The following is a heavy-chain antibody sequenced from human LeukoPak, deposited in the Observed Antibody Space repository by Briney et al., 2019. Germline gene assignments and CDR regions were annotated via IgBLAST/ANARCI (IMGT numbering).Heavy chain of an antibody. V-gene: IGHV3-7*04. CDR3: ARKVGARENAFDI. CDR1: GFSFSTFW. Sequence: GGSLRLSCAASGFSFSTFWMSCVRQAPGKGLEWVANIKQDGSEKYYVDSVKGRFTISRDNAKNSLYLQMNSLRAEDTAVYYCARKVGARENAFDIWGQGTMVTVSS. CDR2: IKQDGSEK. D-gene: IGHD1-26*01. J-gene: IGHJ3*02.